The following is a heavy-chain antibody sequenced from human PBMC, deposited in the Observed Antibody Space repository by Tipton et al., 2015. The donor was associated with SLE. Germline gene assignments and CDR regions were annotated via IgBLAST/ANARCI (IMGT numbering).Heavy chain of an antibody. V-gene: IGHV3-66*02. CDR3: ARARGANYDFDY. Sequence: SLRLSCAASGFTVSSNYMSWVRQAPGKGLEWVSIIYGGGSTYYADSVKGRFTRSRDNSKNTLYLQMKSLRAEDTAVYYCARARGANYDFDYWGQGTLVTVSS. D-gene: IGHD4/OR15-4a*01. J-gene: IGHJ4*02. CDR2: IYGGGST. CDR1: GFTVSSNY.